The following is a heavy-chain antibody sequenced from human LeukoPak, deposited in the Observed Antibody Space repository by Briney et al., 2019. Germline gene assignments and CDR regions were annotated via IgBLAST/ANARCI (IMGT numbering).Heavy chain of an antibody. D-gene: IGHD2-15*01. CDR2: IWYDGSNK. CDR1: GSTFSSYD. CDR3: ARCYGVGCSFDY. Sequence: GRSLRLSCAASGSTFSSYDMHWVRQAPGKGLEWVALIWYDGSNKYYADSVKGRFTISRDNFKNTLSLQMNSQRAEDTAVYYCARCYGVGCSFDYWGQGTLVTVSS. J-gene: IGHJ4*02. V-gene: IGHV3-33*01.